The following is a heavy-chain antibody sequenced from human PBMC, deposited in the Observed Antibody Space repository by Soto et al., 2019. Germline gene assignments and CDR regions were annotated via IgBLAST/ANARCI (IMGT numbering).Heavy chain of an antibody. CDR2: VSAGGDMT. Sequence: DVQLLESGGHLVQPGGSLRLSCAASGFTFSSYAMSWVRQAPGKGLEWVSSVSAGGDMTYYSDSVKGRFTISRDNSNNALFVQRNGLGIEDTARYYCARGDRGGSGTPASYCYSGLDVWGQGTTVSVS. CDR1: GFTFSSYA. J-gene: IGHJ6*02. V-gene: IGHV3-23*01. CDR3: ARGDRGGSGTPASYCYSGLDV. D-gene: IGHD3-10*01.